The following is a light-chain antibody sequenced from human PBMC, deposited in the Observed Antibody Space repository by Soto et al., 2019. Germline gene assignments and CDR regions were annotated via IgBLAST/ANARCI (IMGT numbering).Light chain of an antibody. V-gene: IGLV1-40*01. Sequence: QSALTQPPSVSGAPGQRVTISCTGSSSNIGAGYDVHWYQQLPGTAPKLVIYGNSNRPSGVPDRFSGSKSGTSASLAITGLQAEDEADYYCQSYDSSRPLYVFGTGTKVTVL. CDR3: QSYDSSRPLYV. J-gene: IGLJ1*01. CDR1: SSNIGAGYD. CDR2: GNS.